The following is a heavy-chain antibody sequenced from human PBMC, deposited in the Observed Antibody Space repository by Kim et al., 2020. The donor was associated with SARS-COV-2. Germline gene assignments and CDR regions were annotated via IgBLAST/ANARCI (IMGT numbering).Heavy chain of an antibody. V-gene: IGHV3-23*01. CDR1: GFTFSSYA. CDR3: AKDWGIAVATAYYYYGMDV. Sequence: GGSLRLSCAASGFTFSSYAMSWVRQAPGKGLEWVSAISGSGGSTYYADSVKGRFTISRDNSKNTLYLQMNSLRAEDTAVYYCAKDWGIAVATAYYYYGMDVWRQGTTVTVSS. D-gene: IGHD6-19*01. J-gene: IGHJ6*02. CDR2: ISGSGGST.